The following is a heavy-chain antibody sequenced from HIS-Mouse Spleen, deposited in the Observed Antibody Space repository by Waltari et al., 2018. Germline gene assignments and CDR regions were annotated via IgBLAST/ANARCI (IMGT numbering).Heavy chain of an antibody. J-gene: IGHJ4*02. Sequence: QVQLQESGPGLVKPSETLSLTCTVSGGSISSSYWCWIRQPPGKGLEWIGYIYYSGSTNYNPSLKSRVTISVDTSKNQFSLKLSSVTAADTAVYYCARGPPTVTTPYFDYWGQGTLVTVSS. CDR2: IYYSGST. V-gene: IGHV4-59*01. CDR3: ARGPPTVTTPYFDY. D-gene: IGHD4-4*01. CDR1: GGSISSSY.